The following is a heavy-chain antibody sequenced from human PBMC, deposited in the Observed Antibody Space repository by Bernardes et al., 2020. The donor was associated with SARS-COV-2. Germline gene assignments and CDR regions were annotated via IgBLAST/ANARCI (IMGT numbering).Heavy chain of an antibody. CDR2: ISWDGGST. CDR3: AKDHYGDYDYYFYYGMDV. Sequence: GSLRLSCAASGFTFDDYTMHWVRQAPGKGLEWVSLISWDGGSTYYADSVKGRFTVSRDNSKSSLYLQMNSLKTEDTALYYCAKDHYGDYDYYFYYGMDVWGQGTTVTVSS. CDR1: GFTFDDYT. D-gene: IGHD4-17*01. J-gene: IGHJ6*02. V-gene: IGHV3-43*01.